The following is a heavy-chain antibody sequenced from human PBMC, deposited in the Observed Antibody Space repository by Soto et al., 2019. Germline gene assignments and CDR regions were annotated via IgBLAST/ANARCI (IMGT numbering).Heavy chain of an antibody. CDR2: IYYSGST. V-gene: IGHV4-39*01. CDR3: AAYYDYYYYGMDV. Sequence: PSETLSLTCTVSGGSISSSSYYWGWIRQPPGKGLEWIGSIYYSGSTYYNPSLKSRVTISVDTSKNQFSLKLSSVTAADTAVYYCAAYYDYYYYGMDVWGQGNPGHRLL. D-gene: IGHD3-22*01. CDR1: GGSISSSSYY. J-gene: IGHJ6*02.